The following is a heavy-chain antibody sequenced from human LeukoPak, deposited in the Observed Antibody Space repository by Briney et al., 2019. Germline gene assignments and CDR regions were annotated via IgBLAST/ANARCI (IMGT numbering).Heavy chain of an antibody. CDR1: GGSFSGYY. V-gene: IGHV4-34*01. Sequence: SETLSLTCAVYGGSFSGYYWSWIRQPPGKGLEWIGEINHSRSTNYNPSLKSRVTISVDRSKNQFSLKLSSVTAADTAVYYCAGGEVSARLFDYWGQGTLVTVSS. D-gene: IGHD6-25*01. CDR3: AGGEVSARLFDY. CDR2: INHSRST. J-gene: IGHJ4*02.